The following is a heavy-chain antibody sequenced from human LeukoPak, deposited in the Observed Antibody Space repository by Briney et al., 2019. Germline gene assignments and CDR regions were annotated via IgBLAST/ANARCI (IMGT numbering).Heavy chain of an antibody. J-gene: IGHJ4*02. CDR3: ARDRGPYCSGGSCFDY. CDR1: GGSISSYH. Sequence: SETLSLICNVSGGSISSYHWSWIRQPAGKGLEWIGRIYNTGSTNYNPSLKSQVTLSLDTSKNQVSLKLSSVTAADTAVYFCARDRGPYCSGGSCFDYWGQGILVTVSS. CDR2: IYNTGST. V-gene: IGHV4-4*07. D-gene: IGHD2-15*01.